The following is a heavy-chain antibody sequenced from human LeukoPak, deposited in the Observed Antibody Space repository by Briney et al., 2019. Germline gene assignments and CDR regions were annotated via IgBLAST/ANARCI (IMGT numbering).Heavy chain of an antibody. V-gene: IGHV4-34*01. Sequence: SETLSLTCAVHVGSFSGYYWSWIRQPPGKGLEWIGEINHSGSTNYNPSLKSRVTISVDTSKNQFSLKLSSVTAADTAVYYCAGRDTAMGIDYWGQGTLVTVSS. J-gene: IGHJ4*02. CDR1: VGSFSGYY. CDR3: AGRDTAMGIDY. D-gene: IGHD5-18*01. CDR2: INHSGST.